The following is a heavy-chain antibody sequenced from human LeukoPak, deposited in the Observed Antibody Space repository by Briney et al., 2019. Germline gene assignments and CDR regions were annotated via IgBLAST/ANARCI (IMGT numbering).Heavy chain of an antibody. J-gene: IGHJ4*02. V-gene: IGHV4-59*01. CDR2: IYYSGSA. CDR3: ARDKQPGDN. D-gene: IGHD5-18*01. CDR1: GGSLSSYY. Sequence: PSETLSLTCTVSGGSLSSYYWSWIRQPPGKGLEWIGYIYYSGSADYNPSLKSRVTMSVDTSKNQFSLKLSSVTAADTAVYYCARDKQPGDNWGQGTLVTVPS.